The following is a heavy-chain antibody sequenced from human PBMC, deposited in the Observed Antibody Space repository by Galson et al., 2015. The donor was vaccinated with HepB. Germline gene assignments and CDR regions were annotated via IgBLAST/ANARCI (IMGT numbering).Heavy chain of an antibody. Sequence: SLRLSCAASGFTFSSYSMSWVRQAPGKGLEWVSSISSSSSYIYYADSVKGRFTISRDNAKNSLYLQMNSLRAEDTAVYYCARDQFVDFGYSYGRYGHGCVDYWGQGTLVTVSS. CDR2: ISSSSSYI. CDR1: GFTFSSYS. CDR3: ARDQFVDFGYSYGRYGHGCVDY. D-gene: IGHD5-18*01. V-gene: IGHV3-21*01. J-gene: IGHJ4*02.